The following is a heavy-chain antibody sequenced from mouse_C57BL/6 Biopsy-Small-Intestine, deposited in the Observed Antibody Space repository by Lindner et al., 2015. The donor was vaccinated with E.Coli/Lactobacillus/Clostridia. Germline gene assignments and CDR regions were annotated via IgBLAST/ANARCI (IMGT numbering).Heavy chain of an antibody. CDR2: IYPRSGNY. V-gene: IGHV1-81*01. D-gene: IGHD2-3*01. J-gene: IGHJ1*03. CDR1: GYTFTSYG. CDR3: ARGHDGYYGHFDV. Sequence: VQLQESGAELARPGASVKLSCKASGYTFTSYGISWVKQRAGQGLEWIGEIYPRSGNYYYNERFKAKATLTADKSSSTAYMELRSLTSEDSAVYFCARGHDGYYGHFDVWGTGTTVTVSS.